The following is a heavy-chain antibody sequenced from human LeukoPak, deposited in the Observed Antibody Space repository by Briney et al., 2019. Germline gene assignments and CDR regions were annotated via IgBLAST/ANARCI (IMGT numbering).Heavy chain of an antibody. CDR1: GGSISSYY. D-gene: IGHD6-19*01. J-gene: IGHJ3*02. CDR2: IYYSGST. CDR3: ARAEQWLDDAFDI. V-gene: IGHV4-59*01. Sequence: SETLSLTCTVSGGSISSYYWSWIRQPPGKGLEWIGYIYYSGSTNYNPSLKSRVTISVDTSKNQFSLKLSSVTAADTAVYYCARAEQWLDDAFDIWDQGTMVTVSS.